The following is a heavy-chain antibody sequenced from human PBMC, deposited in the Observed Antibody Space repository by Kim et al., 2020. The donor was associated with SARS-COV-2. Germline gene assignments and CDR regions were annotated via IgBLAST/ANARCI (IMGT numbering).Heavy chain of an antibody. CDR3: ARGYPGTGPPDY. J-gene: IGHJ4*02. D-gene: IGHD1-1*01. Sequence: DYAVSVKSRITINPDTSKNQFSLQLKSVTPEDTAVYYCARGYPGTGPPDYWGQGTLVTVSS. V-gene: IGHV6-1*01.